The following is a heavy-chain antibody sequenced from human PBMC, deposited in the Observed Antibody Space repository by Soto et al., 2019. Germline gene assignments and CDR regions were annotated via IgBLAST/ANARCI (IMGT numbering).Heavy chain of an antibody. Sequence: GSLRLSCVASGFSFDKYAMMWVRQAPGKGQEWVSGITGSGRSIQYTASVKGRFTISRDNSKNTVFLQMDYLRAEDTAMYYCAKDDVSGDGLWLVSDWGQGTPVTVSS. D-gene: IGHD2-21*02. J-gene: IGHJ4*02. CDR3: AKDDVSGDGLWLVSD. CDR1: GFSFDKYA. CDR2: ITGSGRSI. V-gene: IGHV3-23*01.